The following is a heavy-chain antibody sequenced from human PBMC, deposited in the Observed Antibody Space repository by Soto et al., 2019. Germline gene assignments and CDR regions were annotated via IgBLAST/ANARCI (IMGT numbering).Heavy chain of an antibody. CDR2: LKPSSGDA. CDR1: GYNFKSYD. J-gene: IGHJ6*02. CDR3: VRDNWSSKFDYSGMDV. V-gene: IGHV1-8*01. D-gene: IGHD1-20*01. Sequence: QVQLVQSGAEVKKPGASVKVSCKASGYNFKSYDINWVRQATGQGLEWMGWLKPSSGDAGYAEKFQGRRTMTRNTSTSTVFMELRSLRSEDTAVYYCVRDNWSSKFDYSGMDVWGHGYTVIVSS.